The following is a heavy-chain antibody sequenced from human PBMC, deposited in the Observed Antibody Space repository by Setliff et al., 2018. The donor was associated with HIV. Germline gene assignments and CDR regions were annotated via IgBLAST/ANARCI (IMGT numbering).Heavy chain of an antibody. Sequence: GGSLRLSCAGSGFTFSSSWMHWVRQAPGKGLVWVSRINGDGSFTVYADSVKGRFTISRDNSKNTLYLQMNSERGEDTAVYYCTSWGIPRDGFDIWGHGTKVTVSS. CDR2: INGDGSFT. V-gene: IGHV3-74*01. J-gene: IGHJ3*02. CDR3: TSWGIPRDGFDI. D-gene: IGHD3-16*01. CDR1: GFTFSSSW.